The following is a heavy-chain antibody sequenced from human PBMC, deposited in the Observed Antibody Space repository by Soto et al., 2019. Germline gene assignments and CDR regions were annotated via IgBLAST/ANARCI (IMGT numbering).Heavy chain of an antibody. J-gene: IGHJ6*02. D-gene: IGHD3-3*01. CDR1: GFTFSSYA. V-gene: IGHV3-23*01. Sequence: GGSLRLSCAASGFTFSSYAMSWVRQAPGKGLEWVSAISGSGGSTYYADSVKGRFTISRDNSKNTLYLQMNSLRAEDTAVYYCAKAVSYDFWSGYYGYYGMDVWGQGTTVTVSS. CDR2: ISGSGGST. CDR3: AKAVSYDFWSGYYGYYGMDV.